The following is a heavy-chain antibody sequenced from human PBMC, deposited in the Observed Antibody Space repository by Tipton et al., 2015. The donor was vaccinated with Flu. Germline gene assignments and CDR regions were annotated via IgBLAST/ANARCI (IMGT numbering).Heavy chain of an antibody. J-gene: IGHJ6*02. CDR1: GFTFSGSA. V-gene: IGHV3-73*01. CDR3: AKGPDWWGYYGMDV. Sequence: GSLRLSCAASGFTFSGSAMHWVRQASGKGLEWIGRIRSKVNDYATAYAASVEGRFTISRDDSDNTAYLQMNSLRGDDTAVYYCAKGPDWWGYYGMDVWGQGTTVTVSS. D-gene: IGHD2-8*02. CDR2: IRSKVNDYAT.